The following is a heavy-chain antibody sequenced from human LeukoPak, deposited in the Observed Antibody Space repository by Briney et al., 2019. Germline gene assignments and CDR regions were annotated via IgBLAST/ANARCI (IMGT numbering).Heavy chain of an antibody. Sequence: GASVKVSCKASGYTFTSYGISWVRQAPGQGLEWMGWISAYNGNTNYAQKLQGRVTMTTDASTSTAYMELRSLRSDDTAGYYCARAGFRVLSGLVEYWGQGTLVTVSS. D-gene: IGHD3-10*01. CDR2: ISAYNGNT. J-gene: IGHJ4*02. CDR1: GYTFTSYG. V-gene: IGHV1-18*01. CDR3: ARAGFRVLSGLVEY.